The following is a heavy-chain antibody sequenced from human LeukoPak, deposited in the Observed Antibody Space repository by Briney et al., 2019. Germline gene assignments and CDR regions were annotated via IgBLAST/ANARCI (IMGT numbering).Heavy chain of an antibody. CDR2: IFYSGST. CDR1: GGSISTNY. CDR3: AKSNGYGLVDI. Sequence: SETLSLTCTVSGGSISTNYWGWIRQPPGKGLEWIGNIFYSGSTYYSPSLKSRVTISLDTSRNQFSLKLTSVTAADTAVYYCAKSNGYGLVDIWGQGTMVTVSS. D-gene: IGHD3-10*01. J-gene: IGHJ3*02. V-gene: IGHV4-39*07.